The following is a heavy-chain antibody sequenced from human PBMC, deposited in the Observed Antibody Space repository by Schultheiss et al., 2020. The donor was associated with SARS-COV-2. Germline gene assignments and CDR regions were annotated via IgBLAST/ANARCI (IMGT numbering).Heavy chain of an antibody. CDR3: ARDTVVPAAPDAFDI. CDR2: INSDGSST. CDR1: GFTFSSYW. J-gene: IGHJ3*02. V-gene: IGHV3-74*01. Sequence: GGSLRLSCAASGFTFSSYWMHWVRQAPGKGLVWASRINSDGSSTSYADSVKGRFTISRDNAKNSLYLQMNSLRAEDTAVYYCARDTVVPAAPDAFDIWGQGTMVTVSS. D-gene: IGHD2-2*01.